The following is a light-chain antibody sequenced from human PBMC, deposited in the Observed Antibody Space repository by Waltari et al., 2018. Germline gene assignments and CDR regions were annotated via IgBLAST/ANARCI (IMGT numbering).Light chain of an antibody. CDR1: KSVRSN. J-gene: IGKJ4*01. Sequence: EIVLTQSPGTLSLSPGERATLACRASKSVRSNYLAWYQQKPGQAPRLLIYGASTRATGIPARFSGSGSGTEFTLSISSLQSEDFAVYYCQHYSNWPLTFGGGTKVEIK. CDR2: GAS. CDR3: QHYSNWPLT. V-gene: IGKV3-15*01.